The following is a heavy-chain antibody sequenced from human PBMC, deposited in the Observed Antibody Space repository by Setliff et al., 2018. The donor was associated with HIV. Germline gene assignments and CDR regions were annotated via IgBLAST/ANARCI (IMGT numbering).Heavy chain of an antibody. V-gene: IGHV1-2*02. D-gene: IGHD3-22*01. CDR3: ATGRDSSGYYFLADY. CDR2: INPNSGGT. CDR1: GYTFTGYH. Sequence: ASVKVSCKTSGYTFTGYHMHWVRQAPGQGLEWMGWINPNSGGTIYAQKFQDRVTMTRDTSISTAYMELSRLRSDDTAVYYCATGRDSSGYYFLADYWGRGTLVTVSS. J-gene: IGHJ4*02.